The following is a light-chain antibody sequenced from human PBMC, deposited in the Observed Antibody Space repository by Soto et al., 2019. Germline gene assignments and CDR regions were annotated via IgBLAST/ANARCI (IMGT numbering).Light chain of an antibody. J-gene: IGKJ1*01. Sequence: DIPMTQSPSSLSASVGDRVTITCRASQGIGTYLAWYQQKPGKVPKLLIYAASTLQSGVPSRFSGSGSGTDFTLTISSLQPEDVATYYCQKYNSAPWTFGQGTKVEI. CDR1: QGIGTY. CDR2: AAS. V-gene: IGKV1-27*01. CDR3: QKYNSAPWT.